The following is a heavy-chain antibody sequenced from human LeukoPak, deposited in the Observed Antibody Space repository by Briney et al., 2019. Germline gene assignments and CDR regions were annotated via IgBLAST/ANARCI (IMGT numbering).Heavy chain of an antibody. D-gene: IGHD3-16*02. V-gene: IGHV3-66*01. J-gene: IGHJ4*02. Sequence: PWGSLRLSCAASGFTVSSNYMSWVRQAPGKGLEWVSDIYSGCSTYYADSVKGRFTISGDNSKNTLYLKMNSLSAEDTAVYSCPRVGYDYVWGSYRSPKGDYYFDYWGQGTLVTVSS. CDR2: IYSGCST. CDR1: GFTVSSNY. CDR3: PRVGYDYVWGSYRSPKGDYYFDY.